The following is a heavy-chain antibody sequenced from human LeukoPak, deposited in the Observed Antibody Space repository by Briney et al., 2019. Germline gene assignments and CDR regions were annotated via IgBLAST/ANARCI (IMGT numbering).Heavy chain of an antibody. Sequence: ASVKVSCKASGYTFTSYAMHWVRQAPGQRLEWMGWINAGNGNTKYSQKFQGRVTITRDTSASTAYMELSSLRSEDTAVYYCARDLLIAAAGTDWDYWGQGILVTVSS. D-gene: IGHD6-13*01. V-gene: IGHV1-3*01. CDR1: GYTFTSYA. CDR2: INAGNGNT. CDR3: ARDLLIAAAGTDWDY. J-gene: IGHJ4*02.